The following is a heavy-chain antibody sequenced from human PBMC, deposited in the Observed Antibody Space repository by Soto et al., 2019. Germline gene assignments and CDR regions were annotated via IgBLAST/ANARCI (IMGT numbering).Heavy chain of an antibody. CDR3: ARGGIQLSYAFDY. D-gene: IGHD5-18*01. Sequence: SETLSLTCSVSGTSVSNYYWSWIRQPAGKGLEHIGRIYTSGGTSYNPSLKSRVTMSMDTSQTQIYLNLTSVTAADTAVYYCARGGIQLSYAFDYWGQGIQVTVSS. CDR2: IYTSGGT. V-gene: IGHV4-4*07. J-gene: IGHJ4*02. CDR1: GTSVSNYY.